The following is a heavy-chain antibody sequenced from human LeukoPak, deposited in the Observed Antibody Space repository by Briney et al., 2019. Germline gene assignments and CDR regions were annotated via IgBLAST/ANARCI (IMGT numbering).Heavy chain of an antibody. CDR2: ISYDGSNK. V-gene: IGHV3-30*18. D-gene: IGHD2-15*01. CDR3: ANGGYYSLDS. J-gene: IGHJ4*02. CDR1: GFTFSSYV. Sequence: GGSLRLSWAASGFTFSSYVMSWVRQAPGKGLEWVAVISYDGSNKYYADSVKGRFTISRDNSKNTLFLQTDSLRGEDTAVYYCANGGYYSLDSWGQGTLVTVSS.